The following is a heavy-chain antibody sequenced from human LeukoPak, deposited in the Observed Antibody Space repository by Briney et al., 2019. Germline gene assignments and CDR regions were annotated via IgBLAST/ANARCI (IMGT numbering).Heavy chain of an antibody. CDR3: ATGRVVVGLFDY. Sequence: ASVKVSCKVSGYTLTELSMHWVRQAPGKGLEWMGGFDPEDGETIYAQKFQGRVTVTEDTSTDTAYMELSSLRSEDTAVYYCATGRVVVGLFDYWGQGTLVTVSS. J-gene: IGHJ4*02. CDR2: FDPEDGET. CDR1: GYTLTELS. D-gene: IGHD3-22*01. V-gene: IGHV1-24*01.